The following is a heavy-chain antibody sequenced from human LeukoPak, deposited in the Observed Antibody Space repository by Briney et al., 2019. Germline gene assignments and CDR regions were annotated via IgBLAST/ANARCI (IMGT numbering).Heavy chain of an antibody. Sequence: SVKVSCKASGGTFRSYAISWVRQAPGQGLEWMGGIIPIFGTANYAQKFQGRVTITADKSTSTAYMELSSLRSEDTAVYYCARGRGVGYCSGGSCYGYWGQGTLVTVSS. CDR2: IIPIFGTA. CDR3: ARGRGVGYCSGGSCYGY. V-gene: IGHV1-69*06. D-gene: IGHD2-15*01. J-gene: IGHJ4*02. CDR1: GGTFRSYA.